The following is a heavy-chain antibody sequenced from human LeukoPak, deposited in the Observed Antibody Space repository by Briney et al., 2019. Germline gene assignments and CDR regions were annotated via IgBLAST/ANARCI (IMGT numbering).Heavy chain of an antibody. CDR1: GFTFSSYW. D-gene: IGHD3-10*01. CDR3: VRDDGYYYGSGSYYRH. Sequence: GGSLRLSCAASGFTFSSYWMHWVRQAPGKGLVWVSHISGDESRTTYADSVQGRFTISRDNAKNTLYPQMNSLRVEDTAVYYCVRDDGYYYGSGSYYRHWGQGTLVTVSS. J-gene: IGHJ4*02. V-gene: IGHV3-74*01. CDR2: ISGDESRT.